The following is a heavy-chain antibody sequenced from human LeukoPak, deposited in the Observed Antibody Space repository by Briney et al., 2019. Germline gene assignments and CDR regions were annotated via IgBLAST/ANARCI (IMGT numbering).Heavy chain of an antibody. Sequence: PSETLSLTCAVYGGSLSGYYWSWIRQPPGKGLEWIGEINHSGSTNYNPSLKSRVTISVDTSKNQFSLKLSSVTAADTAVYYCARRVPAANGMDVWGQGTTVIVSS. J-gene: IGHJ6*02. CDR2: INHSGST. CDR1: GGSLSGYY. CDR3: ARRVPAANGMDV. V-gene: IGHV4-34*01. D-gene: IGHD2-2*01.